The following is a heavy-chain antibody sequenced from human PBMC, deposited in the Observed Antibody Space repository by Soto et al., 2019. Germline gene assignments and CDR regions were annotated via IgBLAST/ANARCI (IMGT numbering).Heavy chain of an antibody. D-gene: IGHD3-3*01. CDR1: GYNFAGYW. Sequence: PGESLKISCKGSGYNFAGYWIAWVRQMPGKGLELMGIIYPSDSDTRYRPSFQGRVTISADKSISSAYLQWSSLRASDTAMYYCARGGVSTRTIDYWGQGTPVTVSS. J-gene: IGHJ4*02. CDR3: ARGGVSTRTIDY. CDR2: IYPSDSDT. V-gene: IGHV5-51*01.